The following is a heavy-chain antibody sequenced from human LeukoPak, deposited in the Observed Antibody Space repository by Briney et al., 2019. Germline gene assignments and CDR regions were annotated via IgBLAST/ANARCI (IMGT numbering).Heavy chain of an antibody. CDR1: GYTFTSYG. Sequence: GASVKVSCKASGYTFTSYGISWVRQAPGQGLEWMGWISAYNGNTNYAQKFQGRVTMTRNTSISTAYMELSSLRSEDTAVYYCARGRPTIFGVVSAEYFQHWGQGTLVTVSS. J-gene: IGHJ1*01. D-gene: IGHD3-3*01. CDR2: ISAYNGNT. V-gene: IGHV1-18*01. CDR3: ARGRPTIFGVVSAEYFQH.